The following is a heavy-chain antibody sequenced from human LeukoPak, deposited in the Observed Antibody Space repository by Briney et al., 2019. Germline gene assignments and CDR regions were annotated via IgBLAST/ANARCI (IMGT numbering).Heavy chain of an antibody. D-gene: IGHD4-17*01. J-gene: IGHJ4*02. CDR2: INHSRST. Sequence: SETLSLTCAVYGGSFSGYYWSWIRQPPGKGLEWIGEINHSRSTNYNPSLKSRVTISVDTSKNQFSLKLSSVTAADTAVYYCARGYGDYLDWGQGTLVTVSS. V-gene: IGHV4-34*01. CDR1: GGSFSGYY. CDR3: ARGYGDYLD.